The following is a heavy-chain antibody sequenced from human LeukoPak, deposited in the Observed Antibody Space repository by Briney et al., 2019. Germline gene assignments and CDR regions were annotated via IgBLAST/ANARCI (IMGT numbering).Heavy chain of an antibody. J-gene: IGHJ6*03. CDR1: GGSISSGSYY. D-gene: IGHD6-13*01. CDR2: IYTSGST. CDR3: ARDRGIAAAPHRFYYYMDV. Sequence: PSETLSLTCTVSGGSISSGSYYWSWIRQPAGKGLEWIGRIYTSGSTNYNPSLKSRVTISVDTSKNQFSLKLSSVTAADTAVYYCARDRGIAAAPHRFYYYMDVWGKGTTVTVSS. V-gene: IGHV4-61*02.